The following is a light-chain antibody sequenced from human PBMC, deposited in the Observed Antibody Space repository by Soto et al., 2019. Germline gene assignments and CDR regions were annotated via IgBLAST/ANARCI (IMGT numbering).Light chain of an antibody. Sequence: EIVLTQSPGTLSLSPGERATLSCRASQSVSSSYLAWYQQKPGQAPRLLIYGASSRATDVPDTFSGSGSGTDFTLTISRLEPEDFAVYYCQQYGSSPWTFGQGTKVDIK. V-gene: IGKV3-20*01. J-gene: IGKJ1*01. CDR3: QQYGSSPWT. CDR2: GAS. CDR1: QSVSSSY.